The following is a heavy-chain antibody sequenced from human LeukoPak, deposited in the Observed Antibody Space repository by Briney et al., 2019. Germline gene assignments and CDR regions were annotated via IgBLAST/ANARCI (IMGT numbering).Heavy chain of an antibody. Sequence: PGRSLRLSCAASGFTFSSYTMHWVRQAPGKGLEWVSSISSSSSYIYYADSVKGRFTISRDNAKNSLYLQMNSLRAEDTAVYYCARGYSGYDQASDYWGQGTLVTVSS. J-gene: IGHJ4*02. V-gene: IGHV3-21*01. CDR2: ISSSSSYI. D-gene: IGHD5-12*01. CDR3: ARGYSGYDQASDY. CDR1: GFTFSSYT.